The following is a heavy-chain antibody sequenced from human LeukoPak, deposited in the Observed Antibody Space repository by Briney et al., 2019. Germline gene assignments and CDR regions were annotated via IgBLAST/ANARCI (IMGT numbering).Heavy chain of an antibody. CDR3: AKDTYTASRSTLLDY. J-gene: IGHJ4*02. CDR1: GFIFSNYA. Sequence: GGSLRLSCAASGFIFSNYAMSWVRQAPGRGLEWVSGITGSTGSTSYADSVKGRFTISRDNSKSTLYLQMNSLRADDTAVYYCAKDTYTASRSTLLDYWGQGTLVTVSS. V-gene: IGHV3-23*01. D-gene: IGHD2/OR15-2a*01. CDR2: ITGSTGST.